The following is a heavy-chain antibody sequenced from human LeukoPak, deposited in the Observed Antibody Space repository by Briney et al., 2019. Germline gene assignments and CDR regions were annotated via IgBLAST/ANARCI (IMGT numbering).Heavy chain of an antibody. J-gene: IGHJ6*03. CDR2: INPSGGST. V-gene: IGHV1-46*01. CDR3: ARDFEEQQLNYYYMDV. CDR1: GYTFTSYY. Sequence: APVKVSCKASGYTFTSYYMHWVRQAPGQGLEWMGIINPSGGSTSYAQKFQGRVTMTRDMSTSTVYMELSSLRSEDTAVYYCARDFEEQQLNYYYMDVWGKGTTVTVSS. D-gene: IGHD6-13*01.